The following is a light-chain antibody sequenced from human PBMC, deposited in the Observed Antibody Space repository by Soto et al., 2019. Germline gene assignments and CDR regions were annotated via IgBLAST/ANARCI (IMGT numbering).Light chain of an antibody. CDR1: RSSIGNNH. Sequence: SVLTQPPSVSAAPGQKVTISCSGSRSSIGNNHVSWYRQLPGTAPKLLIYGSDKRPSGIPDRFSGSRSGTSATLGIAGLQTGDEADYYCGTWDSSVSAAVFGGGTKLTVL. J-gene: IGLJ3*02. CDR2: GSD. V-gene: IGLV1-51*02. CDR3: GTWDSSVSAAV.